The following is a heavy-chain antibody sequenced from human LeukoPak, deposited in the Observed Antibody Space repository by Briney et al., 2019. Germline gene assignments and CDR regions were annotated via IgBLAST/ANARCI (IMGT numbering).Heavy chain of an antibody. CDR1: GFTFSNYW. V-gene: IGHV3-74*01. D-gene: IGHD4/OR15-4a*01. Sequence: GGSLILSCAASGFTFSNYWMHLVRQAPGKGLVWGSHIDTDGTITTYADSVKGRFTISRDNAKNTLYLQMNSLRAEDTAVYYCARGIRHLWRYIDCWGQGTLATVSS. CDR3: ARGIRHLWRYIDC. J-gene: IGHJ4*02. CDR2: IDTDGTIT.